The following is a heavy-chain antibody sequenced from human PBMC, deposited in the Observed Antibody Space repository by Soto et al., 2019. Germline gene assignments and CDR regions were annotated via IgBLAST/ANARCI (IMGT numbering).Heavy chain of an antibody. CDR1: GFTVSSNY. D-gene: IGHD6-13*01. J-gene: IGHJ6*02. Sequence: VGSLRLSCAASGFTVSSNYMSWVRQAPGKGLEWVSVIYSGGSTYYADSVKGRFTISRDNSKNTLYLQMNSLRAEDTAVYYCARGYSSSWYGNYYYGMDVWGQGTTVTVSS. CDR2: IYSGGST. V-gene: IGHV3-53*01. CDR3: ARGYSSSWYGNYYYGMDV.